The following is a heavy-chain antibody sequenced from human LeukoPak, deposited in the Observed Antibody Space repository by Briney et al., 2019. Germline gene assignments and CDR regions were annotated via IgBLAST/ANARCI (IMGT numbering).Heavy chain of an antibody. J-gene: IGHJ4*02. Sequence: GESLKISCKGSGYSFISYWIGWVRQMPGKGLEWMGIIYPGDSDTRYSPSFQGQVTISADKSISTAYLQWSSLKASDTAMYYCARAYQTITVAGSFSFYSDYWGQGTLVTVSS. V-gene: IGHV5-51*01. CDR3: ARAYQTITVAGSFSFYSDY. D-gene: IGHD6-19*01. CDR1: GYSFISYW. CDR2: IYPGDSDT.